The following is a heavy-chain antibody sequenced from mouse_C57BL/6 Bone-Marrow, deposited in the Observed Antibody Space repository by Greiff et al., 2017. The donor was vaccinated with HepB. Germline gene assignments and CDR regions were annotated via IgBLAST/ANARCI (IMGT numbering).Heavy chain of an antibody. J-gene: IGHJ2*01. CDR3: ARDRGLLYYFDY. CDR2: INYDGSST. V-gene: IGHV5-16*01. D-gene: IGHD2-3*01. Sequence: EVKVIESEGGLVQPGSSMKLSCTASGFTFSDYYMAWVRQVPEKGLEWVANINYDGSSTYYLDSLKSRFIISRDNAKNILYLQMSSLKSEDTATYYCARDRGLLYYFDYWGQGTTLTVSS. CDR1: GFTFSDYY.